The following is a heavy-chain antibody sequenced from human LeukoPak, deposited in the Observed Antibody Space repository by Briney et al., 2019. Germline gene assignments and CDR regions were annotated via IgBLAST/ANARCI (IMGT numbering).Heavy chain of an antibody. D-gene: IGHD3-3*01. Sequence: PSQTLSLTCAVSGDSISSGGYYWSWIRQHPGKALEWIGYIYYTGSTFYNPSLKSRVTISLDTSKNQFSLKLTSVTAADTAVYYCARAPGITIFGRLSYFDFWGQGSLVTVSS. CDR2: IYYTGST. CDR1: GDSISSGGYY. J-gene: IGHJ4*02. V-gene: IGHV4-31*11. CDR3: ARAPGITIFGRLSYFDF.